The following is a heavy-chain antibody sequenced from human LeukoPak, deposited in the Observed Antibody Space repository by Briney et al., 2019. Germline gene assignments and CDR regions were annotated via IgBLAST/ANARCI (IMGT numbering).Heavy chain of an antibody. Sequence: PGGSLRLSCAASGFTFTNAWMSWVRQAPGKGLEWVGLIKSKPDVGTPDYATPVRGRFSISRDDSKNTMILQMNSLKTEDTAVYYCTTIHHYDSGGPYWYFDVWGRGTLVTVSS. CDR1: GFTFTNAW. D-gene: IGHD3-22*01. CDR2: IKSKPDVGTP. V-gene: IGHV3-15*01. CDR3: TTIHHYDSGGPYWYFDV. J-gene: IGHJ2*01.